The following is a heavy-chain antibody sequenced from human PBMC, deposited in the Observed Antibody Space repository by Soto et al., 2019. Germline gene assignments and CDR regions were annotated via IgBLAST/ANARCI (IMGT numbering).Heavy chain of an antibody. CDR2: INPSGGST. J-gene: IGHJ4*02. D-gene: IGHD2-15*01. CDR1: GYTFTSYY. V-gene: IGHV1-46*01. Sequence: GASVKVSCKASGYTFTSYYMHWVRQAPGQGLEWMGIINPSGGSTSYAQKFQGRVTMTRDTSTSTVYMELSSLRSEDTAVYYCARVYCSGGSCYGIEYWGQGTLVTVSS. CDR3: ARVYCSGGSCYGIEY.